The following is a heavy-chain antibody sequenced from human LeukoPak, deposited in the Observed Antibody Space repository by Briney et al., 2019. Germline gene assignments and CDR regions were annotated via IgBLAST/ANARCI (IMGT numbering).Heavy chain of an antibody. CDR1: GASISSYY. Sequence: SETLSLTCTVSGASISSYYWTWIRQTPGKGLEWIGYMSYRGTTNYRTTNYSPSLRSRVTISEDTSQKQFSLELSSVTAADTAVYYCARGIADRYNWFDPWGQGILVTVSS. J-gene: IGHJ5*02. CDR3: ARGIADRYNWFDP. D-gene: IGHD6-13*01. V-gene: IGHV4-59*12. CDR2: MSYRGTTNYRTT.